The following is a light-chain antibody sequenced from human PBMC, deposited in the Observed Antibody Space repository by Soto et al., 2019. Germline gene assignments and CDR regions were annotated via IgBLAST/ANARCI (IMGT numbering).Light chain of an antibody. Sequence: VLTQSPLSSPVTLGQPASISCRSSQSLVYSDGNTYLSLLQQRPGQPPRLLIYQVSTRFSGVPDRFSGRGAGTDFTLKISRVEAEDVGVYSYIQFSLFPLTFGQGTKVEIK. CDR3: IQFSLFPLT. CDR2: QVS. CDR1: QSLVYSDGNTY. V-gene: IGKV2-24*01. J-gene: IGKJ1*01.